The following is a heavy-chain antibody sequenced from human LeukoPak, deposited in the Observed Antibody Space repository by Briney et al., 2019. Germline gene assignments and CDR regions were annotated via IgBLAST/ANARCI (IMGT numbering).Heavy chain of an antibody. CDR1: GGSFSGYY. V-gene: IGHV4-34*01. CDR3: ARGLHGLRFLEWLSRGFDP. D-gene: IGHD3-3*01. CDR2: INHSGST. Sequence: SETLSLTCAVYGGSFSGYYWSWIRQPPGKGLEWIGEINHSGSTNYNPSLKSRVTISVDTSKNQFSLKLSSVTAADTAVYYCARGLHGLRFLEWLSRGFDPWGQGTLVTVSS. J-gene: IGHJ5*02.